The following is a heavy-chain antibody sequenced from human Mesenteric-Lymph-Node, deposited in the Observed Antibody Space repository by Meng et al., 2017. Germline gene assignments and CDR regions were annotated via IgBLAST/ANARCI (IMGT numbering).Heavy chain of an antibody. CDR3: ARSYYYDSSGLNWFDP. V-gene: IGHV4-31*03. D-gene: IGHD3-22*01. J-gene: IGHJ5*02. CDR2: IYYRGRT. CDR1: GGSISSNGYY. Sequence: QVQLQESGPGLVKPSQTLSLTCTGSGGSISSNGYYWNWIRLHPGKGLEWIGYIYYRGRTQYNPSLKSRVTISLDTSKNQFSLQLSSVTAADTAVYYCARSYYYDSSGLNWFDPWGQGILVTVSS.